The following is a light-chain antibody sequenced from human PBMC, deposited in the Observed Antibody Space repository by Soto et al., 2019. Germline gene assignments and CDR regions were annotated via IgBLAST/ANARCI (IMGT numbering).Light chain of an antibody. CDR2: DAS. V-gene: IGKV1-5*01. J-gene: IGKJ3*01. CDR3: QQYNSYSPMT. CDR1: QSISSW. Sequence: DIQMTQSPSTLSASVGGRVTITCRASQSISSWLAWYQQKPGKAPKLLIYDASSVESGVPSRFSGSRSGTEFTLTISSVQPDDVATYYCQQYNSYSPMTFGPGTKVDIK.